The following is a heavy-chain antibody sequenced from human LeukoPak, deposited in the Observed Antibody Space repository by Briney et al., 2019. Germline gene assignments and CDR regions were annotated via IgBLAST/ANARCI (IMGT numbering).Heavy chain of an antibody. CDR1: GYTFTGYY. Sequence: GASVKVSCKASGYTFTGYYMHWVRQAPGQGLEWMGWINPNSGGTNYAQKFQGRVTMTRDTSIGTAYMELSRLRSDDTAVYYCARGKPRVVLNWFDPWGQGTLVTVSS. D-gene: IGHD2-2*01. CDR2: INPNSGGT. CDR3: ARGKPRVVLNWFDP. V-gene: IGHV1-2*02. J-gene: IGHJ5*02.